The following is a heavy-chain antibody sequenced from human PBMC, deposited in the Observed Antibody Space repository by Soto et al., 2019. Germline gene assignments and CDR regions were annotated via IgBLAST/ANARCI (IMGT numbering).Heavy chain of an antibody. CDR3: ATDSGSYWAFDY. CDR1: GYTFTSYA. J-gene: IGHJ4*02. CDR2: INAANGNT. Sequence: ASVKVSCKASGYTFTSYAVHWVRQAPGQRLEWLGWINAANGNTKYSQKFQGRITITRDTSASTTYMELSRLTSEDTAVYYCATDSGSYWAFDYWGQGALVTVSS. V-gene: IGHV1-3*01. D-gene: IGHD1-26*01.